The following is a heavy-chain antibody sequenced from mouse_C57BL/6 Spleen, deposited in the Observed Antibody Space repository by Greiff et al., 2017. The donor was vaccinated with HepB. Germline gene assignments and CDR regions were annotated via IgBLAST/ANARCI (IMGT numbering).Heavy chain of an antibody. Sequence: QVHVQQSGPELVKPGASVKISCKASGYAFSSSWMNWVKQRPGKGLEWIGRIYPGDGDTNYNGKFKGKATLTADKSSSTAYMQLSSLTSEDSAVYFCAREGLGLRRSYAMDYWGQGTSVTVSS. V-gene: IGHV1-82*01. J-gene: IGHJ4*01. CDR1: GYAFSSSW. CDR2: IYPGDGDT. CDR3: AREGLGLRRSYAMDY. D-gene: IGHD2-2*01.